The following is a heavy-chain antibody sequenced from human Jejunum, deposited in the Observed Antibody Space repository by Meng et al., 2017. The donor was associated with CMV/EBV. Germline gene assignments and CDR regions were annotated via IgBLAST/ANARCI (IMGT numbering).Heavy chain of an antibody. CDR2: ISGSGGTT. Sequence: FSTYAMSWVRQPPGQGLGWVSTISGSGGTTYYAASVKGRFTISRDNSKNTLYLQMNSLRAEDTAIYYCAKGAYYGSGSSLNWFDPWGHGTLVTVSS. D-gene: IGHD3-10*01. J-gene: IGHJ5*02. CDR3: AKGAYYGSGSSLNWFDP. V-gene: IGHV3-23*01. CDR1: FSTYA.